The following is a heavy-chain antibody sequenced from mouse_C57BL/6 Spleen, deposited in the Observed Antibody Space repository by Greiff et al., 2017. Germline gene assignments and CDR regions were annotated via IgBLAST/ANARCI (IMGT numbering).Heavy chain of an antibody. Sequence: ESGPGLVKPSQSLSLTCSVTGYSITSGYYWNWIRQFPGNKLEWMGYISYDGSNNYNPSLKNRISITRDTSKNQFFLKLNSVTTEDTATXYCARGALYYYGSSYAFDYGGQGTTLTVSS. D-gene: IGHD1-1*01. J-gene: IGHJ2*01. V-gene: IGHV3-6*01. CDR2: ISYDGSN. CDR1: GYSITSGYY. CDR3: ARGALYYYGSSYAFDY.